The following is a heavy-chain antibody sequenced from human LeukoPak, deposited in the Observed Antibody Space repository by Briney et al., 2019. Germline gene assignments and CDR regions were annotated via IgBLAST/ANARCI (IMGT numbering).Heavy chain of an antibody. J-gene: IGHJ4*02. V-gene: IGHV4-34*01. CDR1: GGSFSDYY. CDR2: IYPSGTT. D-gene: IGHD1-1*01. CDR3: AGYQNWLLNDH. Sequence: SETLSLTCAVYGGSFSDYYWSWFRQPPGKGLEWIGEIYPSGTTFYNPSLKSRVTMSTDTSKSQFSLNLSSVTAADTALYYCAGYQNWLLNDHWGQGTLVTVSS.